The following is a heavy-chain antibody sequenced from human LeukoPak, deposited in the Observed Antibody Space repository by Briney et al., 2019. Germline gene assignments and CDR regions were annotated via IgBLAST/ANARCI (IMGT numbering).Heavy chain of an antibody. Sequence: SETLSLTCAVYGGSFSGYYWSWIRQPPGKGLEWIGEINHSGSTNYNPSLKSRVTISVDTSKNQFSLKLSSVTAADTAVYYCARAGLAYYDFWSGCFDYWGQGTLVTVSS. V-gene: IGHV4-34*01. CDR2: INHSGST. J-gene: IGHJ4*02. D-gene: IGHD3-3*01. CDR1: GGSFSGYY. CDR3: ARAGLAYYDFWSGCFDY.